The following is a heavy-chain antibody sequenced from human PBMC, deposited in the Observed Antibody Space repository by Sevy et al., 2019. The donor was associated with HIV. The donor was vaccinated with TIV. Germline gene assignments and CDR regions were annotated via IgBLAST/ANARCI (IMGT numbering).Heavy chain of an antibody. Sequence: KTLSLTCAASGFTFSNYGIHWVRQAPGKGVEWLAAISYGGTNKYYTDSVKGRFTISRDNSKNTLYLQMNSLRAEDTAVYFCAKDASSQWLNYFFDYWGQGTLVTVSS. V-gene: IGHV3-30*18. CDR3: AKDASSQWLNYFFDY. CDR2: ISYGGTNK. CDR1: GFTFSNYG. D-gene: IGHD6-19*01. J-gene: IGHJ4*02.